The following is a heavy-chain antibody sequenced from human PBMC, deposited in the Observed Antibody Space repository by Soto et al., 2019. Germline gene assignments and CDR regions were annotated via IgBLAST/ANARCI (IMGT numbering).Heavy chain of an antibody. V-gene: IGHV4-31*03. CDR1: GGSISSGGYY. J-gene: IGHJ4*02. CDR3: ARGSSSSWYPQIY. D-gene: IGHD6-13*01. CDR2: IYYSGST. Sequence: SETLSLTCTVSGGSISSGGYYWSWIRQHPGKGLEWIGYIYYSGSTYYNPSLKSRVTISVDTSKNQFSLKLSSVTAPDTAVYYCARGSSSSWYPQIYWGQGTLVTVSS.